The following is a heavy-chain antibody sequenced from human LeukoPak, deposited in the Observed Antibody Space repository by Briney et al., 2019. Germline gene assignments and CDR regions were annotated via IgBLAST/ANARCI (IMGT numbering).Heavy chain of an antibody. CDR1: GGTFSSYA. D-gene: IGHD3-22*01. J-gene: IGHJ4*02. CDR2: IIPIFGTA. V-gene: IGHV1-69*01. Sequence: ASVKVSCKASGGTFSSYAISWVRQAPGQGLEWMGEIIPIFGTANYAQKFQGRVTITADESTSTAYMELSSLRSEDTAVYYCARDGSSGSPARDWGQGTLVTVSS. CDR3: ARDGSSGSPARD.